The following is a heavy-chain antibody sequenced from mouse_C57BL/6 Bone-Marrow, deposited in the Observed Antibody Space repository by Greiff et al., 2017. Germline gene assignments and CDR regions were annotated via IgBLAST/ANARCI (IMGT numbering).Heavy chain of an antibody. Sequence: EVQVVESGPGLVKPSQSLSLTCSVTGYSITSGYYWNWIRQFPGNKLEWMCYISYDGSNNYNPSLKNRISITRDTSKNQFFLKLNSVTTEDTATYYCARGRGFAYWGQGTLVTVSA. V-gene: IGHV3-6*01. CDR3: ARGRGFAY. CDR1: GYSITSGYY. CDR2: ISYDGSN. J-gene: IGHJ3*01.